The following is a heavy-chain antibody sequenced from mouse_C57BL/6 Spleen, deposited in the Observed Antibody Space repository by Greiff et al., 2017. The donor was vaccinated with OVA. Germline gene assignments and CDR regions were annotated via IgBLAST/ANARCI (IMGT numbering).Heavy chain of an antibody. CDR2: INYDGSST. D-gene: IGHD2-3*01. CDR1: GFTFSDYY. CDR3: ARVYDGFYYYAMDY. V-gene: IGHV5-16*01. Sequence: EVQRVESEGGLVQPGSSMKLSCTASGFTFSDYYMAWVRQVPEKGLEWVANINYDGSSTYYLDSLKSRFIISRDNAKNILYLQMSSLKSEDTATYYCARVYDGFYYYAMDYWGQGTSVTVSS. J-gene: IGHJ4*01.